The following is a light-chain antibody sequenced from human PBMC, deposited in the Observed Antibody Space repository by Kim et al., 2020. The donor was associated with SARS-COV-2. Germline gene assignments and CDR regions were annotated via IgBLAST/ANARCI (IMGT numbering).Light chain of an antibody. CDR2: GTS. J-gene: IGKJ4*01. CDR1: QSVSSSY. V-gene: IGKV3-20*01. CDR3: QQYYNSLLT. Sequence: EIVLTQSPGTLSLSPGERATLSCRASQSVSSSYLAWYQQKPGQAPRLLMYGTSSRATGVPDRFSGSGSGTVFTLTISRLEPEDFAVYYCQQYYNSLLTFGGGTKVEIK.